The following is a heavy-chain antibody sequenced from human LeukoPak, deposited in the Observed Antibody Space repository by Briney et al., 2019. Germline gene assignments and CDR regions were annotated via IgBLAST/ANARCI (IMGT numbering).Heavy chain of an antibody. J-gene: IGHJ6*03. CDR3: ASLRYSSSRPNYYYYYMDV. Sequence: PSETLSLTCAVYGGSFSGYYWSWIRQPPGKGLEWIGEINHSGSTNYNPYLKSRVTISVDTSKNQFSLKLSSVTAADTVVYYCASLRYSSSRPNYYYYYMDVWGKGTTVTVSS. V-gene: IGHV4-34*01. D-gene: IGHD6-6*01. CDR2: INHSGST. CDR1: GGSFSGYY.